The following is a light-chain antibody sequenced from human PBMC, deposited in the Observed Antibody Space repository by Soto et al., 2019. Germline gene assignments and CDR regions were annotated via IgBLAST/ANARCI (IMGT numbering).Light chain of an antibody. CDR1: QSVSSSF. CDR3: QQYDSSPLT. J-gene: IGKJ4*01. Sequence: EIVLTQSPGTLSLSPGERATLSCRASQSVSSSFLAWYQQKPDQAPRLLIYVASIRATGLPDRFSGSGSGTDFTLTISRLEPEDVAVYYCQQYDSSPLTFGGGTKVEIK. CDR2: VAS. V-gene: IGKV3-20*01.